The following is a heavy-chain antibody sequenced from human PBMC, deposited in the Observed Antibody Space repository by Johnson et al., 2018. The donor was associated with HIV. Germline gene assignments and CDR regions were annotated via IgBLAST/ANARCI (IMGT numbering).Heavy chain of an antibody. CDR1: GFMFRAYG. J-gene: IGHJ3*02. V-gene: IGHV3-30*18. CDR2: MSFDGSKI. D-gene: IGHD2-15*01. CDR3: AKGRWYGTDDAFDI. Sequence: QVQLVESGGGVAQPGTSLRLSCAASGFMFRAYGMHWVRQAPGKGLEWLTLMSFDGSKIYYADSIKGRFTISRDNSKNTLYLQMNSLRVEDTAVYYCAKGRWYGTDDAFDIWGHGTMVTVSS.